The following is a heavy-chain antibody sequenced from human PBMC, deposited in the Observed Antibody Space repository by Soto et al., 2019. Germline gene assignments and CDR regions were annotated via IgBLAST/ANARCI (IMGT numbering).Heavy chain of an antibody. CDR3: ARDSSAYDSESDWFDP. V-gene: IGHV4-4*07. CDR1: GGSISSYY. CDR2: IYTSGST. D-gene: IGHD3-22*01. J-gene: IGHJ5*02. Sequence: SETLSLTCTVSGGSISSYYWSWIRQPAGKGLEWIGRIYTSGSTNYNPSLKSRVTMSVDTSKNQFSLKLSSVTAADTAVYYCARDSSAYDSESDWFDPWVQGTLVTVSS.